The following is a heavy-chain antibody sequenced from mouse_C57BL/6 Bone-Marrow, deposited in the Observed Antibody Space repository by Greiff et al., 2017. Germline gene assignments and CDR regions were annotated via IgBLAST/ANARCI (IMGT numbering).Heavy chain of an antibody. V-gene: IGHV1-54*01. CDR1: GYAFTNYL. CDR2: INPGSGGT. Sequence: QVQLKQSGAELVRPGTSVKVSCKASGYAFTNYLIEWVKQRPGQGLEWIGVINPGSGGTNYNEKFKGKATLTADKSSSTAYMQLSSLTSEDSAVYFCARLDTTVVATEVYAMDYWGQGTSVTVSS. CDR3: ARLDTTVVATEVYAMDY. D-gene: IGHD1-1*01. J-gene: IGHJ4*01.